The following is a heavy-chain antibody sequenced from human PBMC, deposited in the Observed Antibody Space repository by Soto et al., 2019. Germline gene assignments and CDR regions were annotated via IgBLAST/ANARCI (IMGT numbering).Heavy chain of an antibody. Sequence: EVQLVESGGGLVQPGGSLRLSCAASGFTFSDHYMDWVRQAPGKGLEWVGRTRNKANSYTTEYAASVKGRFTISRDDSKNSLYLQMNSLKTEDTAVYYCARVNEGDNWNYDYFDYWGQGTLVTVSS. J-gene: IGHJ4*02. V-gene: IGHV3-72*01. CDR1: GFTFSDHY. CDR2: TRNKANSYTT. D-gene: IGHD1-7*01. CDR3: ARVNEGDNWNYDYFDY.